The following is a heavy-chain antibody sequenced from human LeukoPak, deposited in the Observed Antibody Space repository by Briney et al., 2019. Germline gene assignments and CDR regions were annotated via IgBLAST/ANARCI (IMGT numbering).Heavy chain of an antibody. CDR3: ARESIEGSSWHFDY. CDR2: ISRSSSYI. Sequence: PGGSLRLSCAASGFTFSSYSMNWVRQAPGKGLEWVSSISRSSSYIYYADSVKGRFTISRDNAKNSLYLQMNSLRAEDTAVYYCARESIEGSSWHFDYWGQGTLVTVSS. CDR1: GFTFSSYS. V-gene: IGHV3-21*01. J-gene: IGHJ4*02. D-gene: IGHD6-13*01.